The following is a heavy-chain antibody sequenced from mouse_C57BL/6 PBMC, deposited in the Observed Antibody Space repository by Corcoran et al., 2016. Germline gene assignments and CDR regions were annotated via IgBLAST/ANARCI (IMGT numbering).Heavy chain of an antibody. V-gene: IGHV8-12*01. CDR2: IYWDDDK. Sequence: QVTLKESGPGILQSSQTLSLTCSFSGFSLSTSGMGVSWIRQPSGKGLEWLAHIYWDDDKRYNPSLKSRLTISKDTSRNQVSLKITSVDTADTATYYCARRADYSNGVDYWGQGTTLTVSS. D-gene: IGHD2-5*01. CDR3: ARRADYSNGVDY. J-gene: IGHJ2*01. CDR1: GFSLSTSGMG.